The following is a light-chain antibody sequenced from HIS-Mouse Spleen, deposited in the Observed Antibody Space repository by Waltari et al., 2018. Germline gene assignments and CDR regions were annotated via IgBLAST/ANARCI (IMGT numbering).Light chain of an antibody. Sequence: QSALTQPPSASGSPGQSVTIACTGTSRDVGGYNYVSWYQQHPGKAPKLMIYEVSKRASRVPVRFSGSQSGNPASLTVSGLQAEDEADYYCSSYAGSNNLGVFGGGTKLTVL. J-gene: IGLJ2*01. CDR1: SRDVGGYNY. V-gene: IGLV2-8*01. CDR2: EVS. CDR3: SSYAGSNNLGV.